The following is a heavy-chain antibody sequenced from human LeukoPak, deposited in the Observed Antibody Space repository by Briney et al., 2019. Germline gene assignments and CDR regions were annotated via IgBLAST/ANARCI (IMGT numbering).Heavy chain of an antibody. CDR2: ISGSGGST. CDR1: GFTFSSYG. D-gene: IGHD2-15*01. Sequence: PGGSLRLSCAASGFTFSSYGMSWVRQAPGKGLEWVSAISGSGGSTYYADSVKGRFTISRDNSKNTLYLQMNSLRAEDTAVYYCTRDGVVAAPPAHYYYMDVWGKGTTVTISS. J-gene: IGHJ6*03. V-gene: IGHV3-23*01. CDR3: TRDGVVAAPPAHYYYMDV.